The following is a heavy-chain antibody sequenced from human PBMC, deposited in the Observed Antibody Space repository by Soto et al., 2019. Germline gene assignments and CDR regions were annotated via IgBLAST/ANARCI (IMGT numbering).Heavy chain of an antibody. D-gene: IGHD2-21*01. Sequence: SETMSLTCAVSGFFISRGYYWGWIRQSPGQGLEWIGSIYHSGSTYYNTSIRSRVALSLDTTKNQLSRKLSSVTAADTAVYYCARAQRIVVVHTGYFASWGQGTLVTVSS. CDR2: IYHSGST. CDR1: GFFISRGYY. CDR3: ARAQRIVVVHTGYFAS. J-gene: IGHJ4*02. V-gene: IGHV4-38-2*01.